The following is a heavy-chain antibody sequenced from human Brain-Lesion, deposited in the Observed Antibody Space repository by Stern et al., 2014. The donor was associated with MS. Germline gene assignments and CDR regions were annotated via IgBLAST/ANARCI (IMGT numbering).Heavy chain of an antibody. D-gene: IGHD4-17*01. CDR1: GGPISSHSYY. J-gene: IGHJ4*02. CDR2: IYASGNT. CDR3: ARDYGDLEFDL. Sequence: VQLEESGPGLVKPSQTLSLTCTVSGGPISSHSYYWSWIRQPAGKGLEWIGRIYASGNTNYNPSLKSRVSISVDTSKTQLSLRLSSVTASDTAVYYCARDYGDLEFDLWGQGTLVTVSS. V-gene: IGHV4-61*02.